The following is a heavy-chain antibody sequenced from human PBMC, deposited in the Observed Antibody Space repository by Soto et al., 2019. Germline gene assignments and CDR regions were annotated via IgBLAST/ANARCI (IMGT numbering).Heavy chain of an antibody. D-gene: IGHD3-9*01. CDR2: IYYSGSI. CDR3: ARWLTQETFDV. Sequence: QVQLQESGPGLLKPSETLSLTCTVSGASLSSYYWSWIRQPPGKGLEWIGYIYYSGSINYNPSLRSRASLSVYTSKNQFSLSLTSVTAADTAVYYCARWLTQETFDVWGQGTMVTVSS. J-gene: IGHJ3*01. V-gene: IGHV4-59*01. CDR1: GASLSSYY.